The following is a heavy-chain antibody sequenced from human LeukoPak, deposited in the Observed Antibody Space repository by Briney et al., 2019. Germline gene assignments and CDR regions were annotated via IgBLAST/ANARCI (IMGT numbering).Heavy chain of an antibody. CDR3: ARESGSGWYLGY. CDR2: ISYDGSNK. D-gene: IGHD6-19*01. V-gene: IGHV3-30-3*01. Sequence: GRSLRLSCAASGFTFSSYAMHWVRQAPGKGLEWVAVISYDGSNKYYADSVKGRFTISRDNSKNTLYLQMNSLRAEDTAVYYCARESGSGWYLGYWGQGTLVTASS. CDR1: GFTFSSYA. J-gene: IGHJ4*02.